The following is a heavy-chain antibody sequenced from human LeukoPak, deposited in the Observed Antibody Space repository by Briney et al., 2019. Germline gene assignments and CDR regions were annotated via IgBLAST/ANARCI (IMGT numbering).Heavy chain of an antibody. CDR3: ARLLFETYYYDSSGYPYFDY. CDR1: GGSISSYY. J-gene: IGHJ4*02. Sequence: SETLSLTCTVSGGSISSYYWSWIRQPPGKGLEWIGSIYYSGSTYYNPSLKSRVTISVDTSKNQFSLKLSSVTAADTAVYYCARLLFETYYYDSSGYPYFDYWGQGTLVTVSS. D-gene: IGHD3-22*01. CDR2: IYYSGST. V-gene: IGHV4-59*05.